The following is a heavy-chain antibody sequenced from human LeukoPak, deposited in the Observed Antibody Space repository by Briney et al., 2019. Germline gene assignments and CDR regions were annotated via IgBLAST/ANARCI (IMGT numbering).Heavy chain of an antibody. CDR1: GGCFSGYY. CDR3: ARAWRRQQLVMGGDY. D-gene: IGHD6-13*01. J-gene: IGHJ4*02. V-gene: IGHV4-34*01. Sequence: PSETLSLTCAVYGGCFSGYYWSWIRQPPGKGLEWIGEINHSGSTNYNPSLKSRVTISVDTSKNQFSLKLSSVTAADTAVYYCARAWRRQQLVMGGDYWGQGTLVTVSS. CDR2: INHSGST.